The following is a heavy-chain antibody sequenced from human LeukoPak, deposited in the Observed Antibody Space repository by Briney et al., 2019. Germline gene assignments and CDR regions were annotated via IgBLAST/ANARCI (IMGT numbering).Heavy chain of an antibody. J-gene: IGHJ6*03. CDR3: ARVGGRYFDWLWLGLSYMDV. CDR1: GYTFTGYY. D-gene: IGHD3-9*01. V-gene: IGHV1-2*02. CDR2: INPNSGGT. Sequence: ASVKVSCKASGYTFTGYYMHWVRQAPGQGLEWMGWINPNSGGTNYAQKFQGRVTMTRDTSISTAYMELSRLRSDDTAVYYCARVGGRYFDWLWLGLSYMDVWGKGTTVTVSS.